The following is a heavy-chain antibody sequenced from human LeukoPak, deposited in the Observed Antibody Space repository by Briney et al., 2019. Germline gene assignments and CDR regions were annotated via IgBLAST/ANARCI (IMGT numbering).Heavy chain of an antibody. J-gene: IGHJ4*02. CDR1: GFTFTSYA. CDR3: ARDQHAAAGRGTLYYFDY. CDR2: ISYDGTNK. Sequence: GGSLRLSCVATGFTFTSYAMHWVRQAPGKGLGWVAVISYDGTNKYYGDPVKGRFTISRDNSKNTLYLQMNSLRAEDTAVYYCARDQHAAAGRGTLYYFDYWGQGTLVTVSS. V-gene: IGHV3-30*04. D-gene: IGHD6-13*01.